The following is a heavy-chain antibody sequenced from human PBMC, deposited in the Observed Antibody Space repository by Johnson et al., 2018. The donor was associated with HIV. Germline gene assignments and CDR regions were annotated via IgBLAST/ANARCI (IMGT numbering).Heavy chain of an antibody. CDR1: GFTFSSYA. CDR3: ARDPSPIVGATYAFDI. Sequence: QVQLVESGGGVVQPGRSLRLSCAASGFTFSSYAMHWVRQAPCKGLEWVTVISYDGSNQYYADFAKGRFTISRDNSKNTLYLQMNSLRAEDTAVYYCARDPSPIVGATYAFDIWGQGTLVTVSS. D-gene: IGHD1-26*01. CDR2: ISYDGSNQ. J-gene: IGHJ3*02. V-gene: IGHV3-30*14.